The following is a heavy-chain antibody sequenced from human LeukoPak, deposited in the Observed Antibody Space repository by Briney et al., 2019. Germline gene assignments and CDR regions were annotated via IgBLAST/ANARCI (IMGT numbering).Heavy chain of an antibody. Sequence: ASVKVSRKASGYPFDSYGISWVRQAPGQGLEWMAWISTYTGNTDYAQKVQGRVSLTTDTSTSTAYMELRSLTSDDTAVYYCARRTGYNYYYMDVWGKGTTVTVSS. CDR1: GYPFDSYG. J-gene: IGHJ6*03. D-gene: IGHD6-6*01. V-gene: IGHV1-18*01. CDR3: ARRTGYNYYYMDV. CDR2: ISTYTGNT.